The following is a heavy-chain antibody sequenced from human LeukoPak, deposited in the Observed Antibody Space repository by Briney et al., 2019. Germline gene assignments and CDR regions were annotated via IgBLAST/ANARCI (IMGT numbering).Heavy chain of an antibody. CDR2: INHSGST. V-gene: IGHV4-34*01. Sequence: SETLSLTCAVYGGSFSGYYWSWIRQPPGKGLEWIGEINHSGSTNYNPSLKSRVTISVDTSKNQFSLKLSSVTAADTAVYYCARKIRGYSYDYRGQGTLVTVSS. CDR1: GGSFSGYY. D-gene: IGHD5-18*01. J-gene: IGHJ4*02. CDR3: ARKIRGYSYDY.